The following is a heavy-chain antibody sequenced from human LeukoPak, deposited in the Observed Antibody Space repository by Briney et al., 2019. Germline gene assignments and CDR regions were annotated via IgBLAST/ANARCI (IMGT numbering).Heavy chain of an antibody. D-gene: IGHD3-3*01. Sequence: SETLSLTCTVSGGSISSYYWSWIRQPPGKGLEWIAYISDIGSINYNPSLKSRVTISLDTSKNQFSLKLSSVTAADTAVYYCARVVSVRGYDFWSGYYDYWGQGTLVTVSS. J-gene: IGHJ4*02. CDR3: ARVVSVRGYDFWSGYYDY. CDR1: GGSISSYY. CDR2: ISDIGSI. V-gene: IGHV4-59*12.